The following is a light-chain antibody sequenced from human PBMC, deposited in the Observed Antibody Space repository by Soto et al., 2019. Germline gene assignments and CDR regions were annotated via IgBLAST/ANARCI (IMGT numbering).Light chain of an antibody. CDR2: RAS. Sequence: DIQMTQSPSSLSASVGDRVSITCRASQSISTYVNWYQQKPGTAPNLLIYRASTLDSGVPSRFSGSGSGTDFTLTISRLQPADFSTYYCQQSFSTPITFGQGTRLDIK. J-gene: IGKJ5*01. CDR1: QSISTY. CDR3: QQSFSTPIT. V-gene: IGKV1-39*01.